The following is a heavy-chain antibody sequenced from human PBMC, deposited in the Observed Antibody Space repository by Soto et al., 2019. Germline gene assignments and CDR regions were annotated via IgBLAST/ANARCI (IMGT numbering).Heavy chain of an antibody. CDR1: GFTFSSYA. CDR2: ISFDGSNE. CDR3: AKTYYYDKSGYYQNWFDP. J-gene: IGHJ5*02. V-gene: IGHV3-30-3*02. Sequence: GGSLRLSCAASGFTFSSYAMHWIRQAPGKXLEWVAIISFDGSNEYYADSVKGRFTISRDNSKNTLYLQVRSLRAEDTAVYYCAKTYYYDKSGYYQNWFDPWGQGTLVTVSS. D-gene: IGHD3-22*01.